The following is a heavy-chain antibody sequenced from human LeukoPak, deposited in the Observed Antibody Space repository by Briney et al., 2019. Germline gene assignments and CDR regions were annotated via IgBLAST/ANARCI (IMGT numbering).Heavy chain of an antibody. D-gene: IGHD3-3*01. V-gene: IGHV3-30*18. CDR1: GFTFSSYG. CDR3: AKDQTYYDFWSGYYTGNAGYYYYGMDV. CDR2: ISYDGSNK. J-gene: IGHJ6*02. Sequence: PGGSLRLSCAASGFTFSSYGMHWVRQAPGKGLEWVAVISYDGSNKYYADSVKGRFTISRDNSKNTLYLQMNSLRAEDTAVYYCAKDQTYYDFWSGYYTGNAGYYYYGMDVWGQGTTVTVS.